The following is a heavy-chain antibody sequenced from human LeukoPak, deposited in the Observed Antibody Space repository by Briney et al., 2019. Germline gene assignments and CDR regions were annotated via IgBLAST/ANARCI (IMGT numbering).Heavy chain of an antibody. CDR2: INHSGST. D-gene: IGHD4/OR15-4a*01. Sequence: PSETLSLTCAVYNGSLSEYYWSWIRQPPGKGLEWIGEINHSGSTTYNPSLQSRVTTSVDTSKNQFSLEVSSVTTADTAVYYCAGWNAHYHFFDYWVPGIPLTVSS. V-gene: IGHV4-34*01. CDR1: NGSLSEYY. J-gene: IGHJ4*02. CDR3: AGWNAHYHFFDY.